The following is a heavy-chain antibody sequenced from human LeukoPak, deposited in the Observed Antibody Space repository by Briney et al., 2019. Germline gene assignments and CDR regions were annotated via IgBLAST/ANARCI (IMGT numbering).Heavy chain of an antibody. Sequence: SINSCVGNESRSPPSPGQERISYIYYSGSTNYNPSLKSRVTISVDTSKNQFSLKLSSVTAADTAVYYCARGPHTWFDPWGRGTLVTVSS. CDR3: ARGPHTWFDP. J-gene: IGHJ5*02. CDR2: IYYSGST. V-gene: IGHV4-59*13. CDR1: SINSCV.